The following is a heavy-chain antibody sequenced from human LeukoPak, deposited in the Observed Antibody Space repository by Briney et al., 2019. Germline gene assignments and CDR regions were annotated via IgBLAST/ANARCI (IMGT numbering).Heavy chain of an antibody. V-gene: IGHV3-64*04. CDR1: GLTFSLYS. CDR3: AKVRGRYYYYGMDV. D-gene: IGHD2-15*01. Sequence: PGGSLRLSCSASGLTFSLYSMHWVRQAPGKGLEYVSGISTNGGSTYYADSVKGRFTISRDNSKNTLYLQMNSLRAEDTALYYCAKVRGRYYYYGMDVWGQGATVTVSS. CDR2: ISTNGGST. J-gene: IGHJ6*02.